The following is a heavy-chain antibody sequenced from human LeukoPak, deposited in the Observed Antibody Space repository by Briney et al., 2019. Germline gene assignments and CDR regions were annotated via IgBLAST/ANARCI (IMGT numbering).Heavy chain of an antibody. Sequence: SSETLSLTCTVSGGSISGSSYYWGWIRQPPGKGLEWIGSIYYSGSTYYNPSLKSRVTISVDTSKNQFSLKLSSVTAADTAVYYCARGARGYYGSGRLDWGQGTLVTVSS. CDR2: IYYSGST. CDR3: ARGARGYYGSGRLD. CDR1: GGSISGSSYY. V-gene: IGHV4-39*07. J-gene: IGHJ4*02. D-gene: IGHD3-10*01.